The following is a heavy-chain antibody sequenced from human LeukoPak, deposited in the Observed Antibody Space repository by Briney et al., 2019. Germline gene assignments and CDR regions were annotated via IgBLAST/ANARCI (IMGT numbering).Heavy chain of an antibody. CDR3: ARGYDILPGYYVGSSQRDFDY. Sequence: ASVKVSCKASGYTFTSYGISWVRQAPGQGLEWMGWISAYNGNTNYAQKLQGRVTMTTDTSTSTAYLELRSLRSDDTAVYYCARGYDILPGYYVGSSQRDFDYWGQGTLVTVSS. CDR2: ISAYNGNT. J-gene: IGHJ4*02. D-gene: IGHD3-9*01. CDR1: GYTFTSYG. V-gene: IGHV1-18*01.